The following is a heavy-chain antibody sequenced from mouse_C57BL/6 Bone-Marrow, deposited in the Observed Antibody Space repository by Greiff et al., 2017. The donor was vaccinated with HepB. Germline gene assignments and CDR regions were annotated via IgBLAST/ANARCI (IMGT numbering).Heavy chain of an antibody. CDR1: GFNIKNTY. D-gene: IGHD1-1*01. V-gene: IGHV14-3*01. Sequence: VQLKESVAELVRPGASVKLSCTASGFNIKNTYMHWVKQRPEQGLEWIGRIDPANGNTKYAPKFQGKATITADTSSNTAYLQLSSLTSEDTAIYYCARPPYYGHWYFDVWGTGTTVTVSS. J-gene: IGHJ1*03. CDR2: IDPANGNT. CDR3: ARPPYYGHWYFDV.